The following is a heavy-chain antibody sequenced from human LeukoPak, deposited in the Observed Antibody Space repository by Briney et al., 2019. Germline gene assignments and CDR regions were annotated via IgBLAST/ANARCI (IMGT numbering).Heavy chain of an antibody. CDR1: GFTFSSYA. Sequence: GGSLRLSCSASGFTFSSYAMHWVRQAPGKGLEYVSAISSNGGSTYYADSVKGRFTISRDNSKNTLYLQMSRLRSDDTAVYYCAREGSRGIPWFDPWGQGTLVTVSS. D-gene: IGHD1-26*01. J-gene: IGHJ5*02. CDR2: ISSNGGST. CDR3: AREGSRGIPWFDP. V-gene: IGHV3-64D*06.